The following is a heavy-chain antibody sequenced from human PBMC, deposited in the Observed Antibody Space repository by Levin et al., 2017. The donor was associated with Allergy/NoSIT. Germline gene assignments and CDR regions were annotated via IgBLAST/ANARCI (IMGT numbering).Heavy chain of an antibody. CDR3: ARGRSRSVNRIAVAGNHDY. V-gene: IGHV4-39*07. CDR2: IYYSGST. Sequence: SQTLSLTCTVSGGSISSSSYYWGWIRQPPGKGLEWIGSIYYSGSTYYNPSLKSRVTISVDTSKNQFSLKLSSVTAADTAVYYCARGRSRSVNRIAVAGNHDYWGQGTLVTVSS. D-gene: IGHD6-19*01. CDR1: GGSISSSSYY. J-gene: IGHJ4*02.